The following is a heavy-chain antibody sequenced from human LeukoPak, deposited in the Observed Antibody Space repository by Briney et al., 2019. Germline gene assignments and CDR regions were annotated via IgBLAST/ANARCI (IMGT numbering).Heavy chain of an antibody. CDR3: ARLPRITIFGVVIKSHYYYYMDV. J-gene: IGHJ6*03. CDR2: IYYSGST. Sequence: PSETLSLTCTVSGGSISSYYWGWIRQPPGKGLEWIGSIYYSGSTYYNPSLKSRVTISVDTSKNQFSLKLSSVTAADTAVYYCARLPRITIFGVVIKSHYYYYMDVWGKGTTVTVSS. D-gene: IGHD3-3*01. V-gene: IGHV4-39*01. CDR1: GGSISSYY.